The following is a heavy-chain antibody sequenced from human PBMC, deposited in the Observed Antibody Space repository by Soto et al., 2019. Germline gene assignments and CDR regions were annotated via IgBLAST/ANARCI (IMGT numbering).Heavy chain of an antibody. CDR3: AKGVYYDISTVGYYIDY. D-gene: IGHD3-9*01. J-gene: IGHJ4*02. CDR1: GFTFRSYA. V-gene: IGHV3-23*01. CDR2: ISGAGEGT. Sequence: GGSLRLSCAASGFTFRSYAMTWVRQGPGKGLEWGSGISGAGEGTYYEDSVKGRFTISRDNSQNTLDLQMNSLRAEDTAVYYCAKGVYYDISTVGYYIDYWGQGTMVTISS.